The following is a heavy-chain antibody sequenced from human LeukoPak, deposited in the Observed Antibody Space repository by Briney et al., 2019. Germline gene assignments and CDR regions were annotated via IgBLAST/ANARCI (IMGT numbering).Heavy chain of an antibody. V-gene: IGHV1-46*01. D-gene: IGHD3-10*01. Sequence: ASVKVSCKASGYTFTSYYMHWVRQAPGQGLEWMGIINPSGGSTSYAQKFQGRVTMTRDTSTSTVYMELSSLRSEDTAVYYCARDPYGSGSSPYYGMDVWGKGTTVTVSS. J-gene: IGHJ6*04. CDR3: ARDPYGSGSSPYYGMDV. CDR1: GYTFTSYY. CDR2: INPSGGST.